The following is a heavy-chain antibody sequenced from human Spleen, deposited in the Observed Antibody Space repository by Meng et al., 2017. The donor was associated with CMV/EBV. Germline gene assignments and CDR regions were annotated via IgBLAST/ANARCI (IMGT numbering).Heavy chain of an antibody. Sequence: EVQLLGAGGALVQPGGSLRLSCAASGFTFDDYGMSWVRQAPGKGLEWVSGINWNGGSTGYADSVKGRFTISRDNAKNSLYLQMNSLRAEDTAVYYCAKDRFGTLGWGQGTLVTVSS. CDR3: AKDRFGTLG. CDR2: INWNGGST. J-gene: IGHJ4*02. D-gene: IGHD1-7*01. V-gene: IGHV3-20*04. CDR1: GFTFDDYG.